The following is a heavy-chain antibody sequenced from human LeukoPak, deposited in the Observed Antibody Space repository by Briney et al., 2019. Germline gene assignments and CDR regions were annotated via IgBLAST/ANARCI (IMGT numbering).Heavy chain of an antibody. CDR3: ARNYYDTSGYYYFDY. CDR1: GYNFTSYW. Sequence: GESLKISSKGSGYNFTSYWIGWVRQMPGKGLEWMGIIYPGDSETRYNPSLQGQVTISADKSISTAYLQWSSLKASDTAMYYCARNYYDTSGYYYFDYWGQGTLVTVSS. V-gene: IGHV5-51*01. CDR2: IYPGDSET. D-gene: IGHD3-22*01. J-gene: IGHJ4*02.